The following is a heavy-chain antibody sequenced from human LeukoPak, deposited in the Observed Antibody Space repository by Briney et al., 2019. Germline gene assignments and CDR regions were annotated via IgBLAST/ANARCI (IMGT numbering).Heavy chain of an antibody. CDR1: GGSISSYY. CDR2: IYYSGST. Sequence: SETLSLTCTVSGGSISSYYWSWIRQPPGKGLEWIGYIYYSGSTNYNPSLKSRVTISVDTSKNQFSLKLSSVTAADTAVYYCARQEDGSGSYYHDYWGQGTLVTVSS. D-gene: IGHD3-10*01. CDR3: ARQEDGSGSYYHDY. V-gene: IGHV4-59*08. J-gene: IGHJ4*02.